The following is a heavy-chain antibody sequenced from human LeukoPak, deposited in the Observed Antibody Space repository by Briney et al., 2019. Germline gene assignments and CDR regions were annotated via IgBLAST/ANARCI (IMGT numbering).Heavy chain of an antibody. J-gene: IGHJ4*02. CDR3: AKDLSKHSSGWSFDS. Sequence: GGSLRLSCAASGFTFRTYGMHWVRQAPGKGLEWVTLMRYDGTDEYYADSVKGRLTISRDNSKGTLFLQMSSLRPEDTAVYYSAKDLSKHSSGWSFDSWGQGTLVTVSS. CDR2: MRYDGTDE. D-gene: IGHD6-19*01. V-gene: IGHV3-30*02. CDR1: GFTFRTYG.